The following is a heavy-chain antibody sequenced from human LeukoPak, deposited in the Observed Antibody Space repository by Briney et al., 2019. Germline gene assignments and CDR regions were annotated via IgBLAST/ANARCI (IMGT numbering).Heavy chain of an antibody. CDR1: GFTFGDYA. V-gene: IGHV3-9*01. CDR2: ISWNSGSI. D-gene: IGHD5-18*01. J-gene: IGHJ5*02. CDR3: AKDIADTAMFWFDP. Sequence: GGSRRLPCAASGFTFGDYAMHWVRQAPGKDLEWVSGISWNSGSIGYADSVKGRFTISRDNAKNSLYLQMNSLRAEDTALYYCAKDIADTAMFWFDPWGQGTLVTVSS.